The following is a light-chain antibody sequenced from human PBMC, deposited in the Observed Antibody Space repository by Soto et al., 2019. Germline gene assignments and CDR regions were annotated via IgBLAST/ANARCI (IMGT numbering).Light chain of an antibody. CDR2: GAS. Sequence: EIVLTQSPGTLSLSPGERATLSCRASQSVSNNYLAWYQQKPGQAPRLLIYGASSRATGTPDRFSGSGSGTAVPLTIRRLEPEDFAVYFCHQSGTWPRTLGPGTKVDIK. CDR3: HQSGTWPRT. J-gene: IGKJ1*01. CDR1: QSVSNNY. V-gene: IGKV3-20*01.